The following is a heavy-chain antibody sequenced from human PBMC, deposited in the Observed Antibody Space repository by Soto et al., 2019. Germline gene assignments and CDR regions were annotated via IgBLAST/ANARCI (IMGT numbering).Heavy chain of an antibody. J-gene: IGHJ6*03. CDR1: GGSISSSSYY. V-gene: IGHV4-39*01. Sequence: QLQLQESGPGLVKPSETLSLTCTVSGGSISSSSYYWGWIRQPPGKGLEWIGSIYYSGSTYYNPSLKSRVTISVDTSKNQFSLKLSSVTAADTAVYYCARRANAGGYMDVWGEGTTVTVSS. D-gene: IGHD3-10*01. CDR3: ARRANAGGYMDV. CDR2: IYYSGST.